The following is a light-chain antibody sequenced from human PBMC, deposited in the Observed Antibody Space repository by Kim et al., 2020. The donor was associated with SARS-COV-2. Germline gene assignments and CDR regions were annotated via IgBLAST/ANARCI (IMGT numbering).Light chain of an antibody. CDR2: QDT. Sequence: VLVIYQDTKRASGIPERFSGSNSGNTATLTISGTQAMDEADYYCQAWDSNTAHYVFGPGTKVTVL. J-gene: IGLJ1*01. CDR3: QAWDSNTAHYV. V-gene: IGLV3-1*01.